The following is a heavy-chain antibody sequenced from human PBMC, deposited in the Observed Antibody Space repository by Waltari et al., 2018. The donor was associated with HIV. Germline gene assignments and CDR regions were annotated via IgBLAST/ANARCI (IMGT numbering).Heavy chain of an antibody. V-gene: IGHV1-58*01. CDR2: IVVGSGNT. CDR1: GLTFTRSA. Sequence: HMQLVQSGPEVTNPGTSVKVSCTASGLTFTRSAVQWVRQARGQRLVWIGWIVVGSGNTNYGQKFQERVTITRDMSTSTAYMELSSLRSEDTAVYYCAAVVITSSDDAFDIWGQGTMVTVSS. CDR3: AAVVITSSDDAFDI. D-gene: IGHD3-10*01. J-gene: IGHJ3*02.